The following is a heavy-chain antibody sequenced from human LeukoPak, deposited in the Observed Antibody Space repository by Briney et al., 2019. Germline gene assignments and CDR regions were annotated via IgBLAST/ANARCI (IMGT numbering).Heavy chain of an antibody. J-gene: IGHJ4*02. V-gene: IGHV4-34*01. CDR1: GGSFSGYY. CDR2: INHSGST. CDR3: ARGGYGGNRALFDY. Sequence: KTSETLSLTCAVYGGSFSGYYWSWIRQPPGKGLEWIGEINHSGSTNYNPSLKSRVTISVDTSKNQFSLNLSSVTAADTAVYYCARGGYGGNRALFDYWGQGTLVTVSS. D-gene: IGHD4-23*01.